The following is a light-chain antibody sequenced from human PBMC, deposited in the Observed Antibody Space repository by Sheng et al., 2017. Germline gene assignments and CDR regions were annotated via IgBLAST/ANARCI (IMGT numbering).Light chain of an antibody. CDR2: WAS. Sequence: DIQMTQSPSTLSASVGDRVTITCRASQSISTWLAWYQQKPGQPPKLVIYWASTRESGVPDRFRGSGSGTDFTLTISSLQAEDVAVYYCQQYYDSPFSFGPGTKVDI. J-gene: IGKJ3*01. CDR1: QSISTW. CDR3: QQYYDSPFS. V-gene: IGKV1-5*03.